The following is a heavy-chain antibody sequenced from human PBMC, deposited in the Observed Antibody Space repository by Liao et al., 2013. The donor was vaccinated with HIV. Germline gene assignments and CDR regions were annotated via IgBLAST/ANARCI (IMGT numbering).Heavy chain of an antibody. CDR1: GGSISSGSYY. J-gene: IGHJ1*01. CDR3: ASERAAAVAEYVQH. Sequence: QVQLQESGPGLVKPSQTLSLTCTVSGGSISSGSYYWSWIRQPAGKGLEWIGRIYTSGSTNYIPSLRSRVTISVDTPKNQFSLKLNSVTAADTAVYYCASERAAAVAEYVQHWGQGTLVTVSS. V-gene: IGHV4-61*02. D-gene: IGHD6-13*01. CDR2: IYTSGST.